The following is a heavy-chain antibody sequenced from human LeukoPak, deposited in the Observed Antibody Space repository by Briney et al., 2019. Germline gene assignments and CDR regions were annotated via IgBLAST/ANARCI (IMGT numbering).Heavy chain of an antibody. V-gene: IGHV3-30-3*01. CDR1: GFIITNYA. Sequence: LTGGSLRLSCAASGFIITNYAMHWVRQAPGRGLEWVAFILHDGIHRWYADSVRGRFTISSDNSKSTLFLQMNSLRAEDTAIYYCARDFSGQYCIDYWGQGTLVTVSS. D-gene: IGHD1-26*01. CDR3: ARDFSGQYCIDY. J-gene: IGHJ4*02. CDR2: ILHDGIHR.